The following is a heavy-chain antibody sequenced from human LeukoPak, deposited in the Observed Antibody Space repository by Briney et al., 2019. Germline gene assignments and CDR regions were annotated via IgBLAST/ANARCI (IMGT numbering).Heavy chain of an antibody. CDR1: GGSFSGYY. Sequence: SETLSLTSAVYGGSFSGYYWSWIRQPPGKGLEWIGEINHSGSTNYNPSFKSRVTISVDTSKNQFSLKLSSVTAADTAVYYCARAPYGSGLDYWGQGTLVTVSS. J-gene: IGHJ4*02. CDR3: ARAPYGSGLDY. V-gene: IGHV4-34*01. CDR2: INHSGST. D-gene: IGHD3-10*01.